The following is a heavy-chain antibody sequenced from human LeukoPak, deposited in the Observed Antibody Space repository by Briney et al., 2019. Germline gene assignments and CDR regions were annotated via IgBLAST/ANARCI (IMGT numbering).Heavy chain of an antibody. CDR3: AREGLYGDYVWSLDY. CDR2: IYYSGST. J-gene: IGHJ4*02. CDR1: GGSVSSGSYY. V-gene: IGHV4-61*01. D-gene: IGHD4-17*01. Sequence: SETLSLTCTVSGGSVSSGSYYWSWIRQPPGQGLEWLGYIYYSGSTNYNPSLKSRVTISVDTSKNQFSLNLSSVTAADTAVYYCAREGLYGDYVWSLDYWGQGTLVSVSS.